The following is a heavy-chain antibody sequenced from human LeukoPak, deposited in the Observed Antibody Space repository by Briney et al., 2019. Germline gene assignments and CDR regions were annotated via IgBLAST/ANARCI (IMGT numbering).Heavy chain of an antibody. CDR3: ARADLYSYGYGY. CDR2: MSYSRSA. J-gene: IGHJ4*02. CDR1: GVSISSITDY. D-gene: IGHD5-18*01. V-gene: IGHV4-39*01. Sequence: SETLSLTCTVSGVSISSITDYWSWIRQSPGKGLEWIGSMSYSRSAYYNPSLGSRVTISVDKSKNQFSLKLNSVTAADSAVYYCARADLYSYGYGYWGQGTLVTVSS.